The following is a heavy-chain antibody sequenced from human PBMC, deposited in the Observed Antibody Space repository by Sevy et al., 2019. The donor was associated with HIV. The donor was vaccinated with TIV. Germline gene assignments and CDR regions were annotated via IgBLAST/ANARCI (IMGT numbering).Heavy chain of an antibody. V-gene: IGHV3-30-3*01. CDR2: ISYDGSNK. CDR1: GFTFSSYA. D-gene: IGHD3-22*01. Sequence: GGSLRLSCAASGFTFSSYAMHSVRQAPGKGLEWVAVISYDGSNKYYADSVKGRFTISRDNSKNTLYLQMNSLRAEDTAVYYCARGGTMIVVVLDAFDIWGQGTMVTVSS. J-gene: IGHJ3*02. CDR3: ARGGTMIVVVLDAFDI.